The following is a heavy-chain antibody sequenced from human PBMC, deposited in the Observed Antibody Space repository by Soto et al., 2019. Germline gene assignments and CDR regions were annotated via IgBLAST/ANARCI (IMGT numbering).Heavy chain of an antibody. CDR1: SDSINSSHW. Sequence: SETLSLTCAVSSDSINSSHWWSWVRQPPGKGLEWIGQISHSGSTNYNPSLTSRVTISVDKSKNHFSLKLTSVTAADTAVYYYAARHFWSGPWTHTRLDYWGQGTLVT. V-gene: IGHV4-4*02. D-gene: IGHD3-3*02. CDR3: AARHFWSGPWTHTRLDY. CDR2: ISHSGST. J-gene: IGHJ4*02.